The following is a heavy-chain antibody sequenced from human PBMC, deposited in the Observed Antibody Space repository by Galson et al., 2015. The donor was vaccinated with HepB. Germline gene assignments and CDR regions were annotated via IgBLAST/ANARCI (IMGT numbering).Heavy chain of an antibody. CDR3: ARIWQRPVVWMFDP. Sequence: LVKPTQTLTLTCTVSGFSLSNARMGVSWIRQPPGKALEWLAHIFSNDEKSYSTSLKSRLTISKDTSKSQVVLTMTNMDPVDTATYYCARIWQRPVVWMFDPWGQGTLVTVSS. D-gene: IGHD6-25*01. J-gene: IGHJ5*02. V-gene: IGHV2-26*01. CDR1: GFSLSNARMG. CDR2: IFSNDEK.